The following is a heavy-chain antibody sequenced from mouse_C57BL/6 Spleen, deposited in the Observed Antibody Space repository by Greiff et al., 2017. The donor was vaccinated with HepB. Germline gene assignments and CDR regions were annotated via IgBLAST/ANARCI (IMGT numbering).Heavy chain of an antibody. J-gene: IGHJ2*01. CDR1: GYAFTNYL. CDR2: INPGSGGT. D-gene: IGHD1-1*01. V-gene: IGHV1-54*01. Sequence: QVQLKESGAELVRPGTSVKVSCKASGYAFTNYLIEWVKQRPGQGLEWIGVINPGSGGTNYNEKFKGKATLTADKSSSTAYMQLSSLTSEDSAVYFCARSGTTVVALDYWGQGTTLTVSS. CDR3: ARSGTTVVALDY.